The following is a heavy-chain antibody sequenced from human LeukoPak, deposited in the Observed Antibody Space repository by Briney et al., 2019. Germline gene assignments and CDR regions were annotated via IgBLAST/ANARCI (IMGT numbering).Heavy chain of an antibody. CDR3: AREDHSNYEY. D-gene: IGHD4-11*01. V-gene: IGHV3-7*03. CDR1: GFTFSTST. Sequence: PGGSLRLSCAASGFTFSTSTMNWVRQAPGKGLEWVASIKQDGTETHYVDSVRGRFTISKDNAKNSLYLQLNSLRAEDTAVYYCAREDHSNYEYWGQGTLVTVSS. J-gene: IGHJ4*02. CDR2: IKQDGTET.